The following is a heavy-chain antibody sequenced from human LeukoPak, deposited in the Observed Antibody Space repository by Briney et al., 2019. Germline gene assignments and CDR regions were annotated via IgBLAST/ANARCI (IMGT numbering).Heavy chain of an antibody. CDR2: MNPNSGNT. V-gene: IGHV1-8*01. CDR1: GYTFTNYD. CDR3: ARDSGERGSGSYLIAY. J-gene: IGHJ4*02. D-gene: IGHD3-10*01. Sequence: GASVKVSCKASGYTFTNYDINWVRQATGQGLEWMGWMNPNSGNTGYAQKFQGRVTMTRNTSMRTAYMELSSLRSDDTAVYYCARDSGERGSGSYLIAYWGQGTLVTVSS.